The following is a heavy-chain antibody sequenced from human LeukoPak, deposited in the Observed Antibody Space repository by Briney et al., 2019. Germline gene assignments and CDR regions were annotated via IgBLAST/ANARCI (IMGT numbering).Heavy chain of an antibody. Sequence: PSETLSLTCTVSGGSISSSSDYWGWIRQAPGKGLEWIGSIYYHENTYYNSSLKSRVTISVDTSKNQFSLNLSSVTAADTAVYYCATMMYGSGNYYNSDYWGQGTLVTVSS. CDR1: GGSISSSSDY. CDR3: ATMMYGSGNYYNSDY. D-gene: IGHD3-10*01. J-gene: IGHJ4*02. V-gene: IGHV4-39*01. CDR2: IYYHENT.